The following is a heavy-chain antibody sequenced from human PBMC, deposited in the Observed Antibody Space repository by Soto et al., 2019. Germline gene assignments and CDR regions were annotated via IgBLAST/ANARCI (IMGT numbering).Heavy chain of an antibody. CDR3: ARDRSNSPYYFDY. CDR1: GGSISSDDYY. D-gene: IGHD6-6*01. V-gene: IGHV4-30-4*01. J-gene: IGHJ4*02. Sequence: QVQLQESGPGLVKPSQTLSLTCAVSGGSISSDDYYWSWIRQPPGNGLEWIGYIFYSGSTYYNPSLKIRLTISLATSKNQFSLKLSSVSAADTAVYYCARDRSNSPYYFDYWGQGTLVTVSS. CDR2: IFYSGST.